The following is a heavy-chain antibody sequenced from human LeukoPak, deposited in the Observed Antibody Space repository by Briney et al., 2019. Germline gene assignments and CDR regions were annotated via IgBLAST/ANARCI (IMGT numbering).Heavy chain of an antibody. Sequence: SVKVSCKASGGTFSSYAISWVRQAPGQGLEWMGGIIPIFGTANYAQKFQGRVTITADKSTSTAYMELSSLRSEDTAVYYCASHCSSTSCYSRGDYGGQGTLVTVSS. V-gene: IGHV1-69*06. CDR1: GGTFSSYA. J-gene: IGHJ4*02. CDR2: IIPIFGTA. CDR3: ASHCSSTSCYSRGDY. D-gene: IGHD2-2*01.